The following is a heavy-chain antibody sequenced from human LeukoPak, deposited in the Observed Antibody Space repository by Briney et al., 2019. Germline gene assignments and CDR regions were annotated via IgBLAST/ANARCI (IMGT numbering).Heavy chain of an antibody. D-gene: IGHD4/OR15-4a*01. J-gene: IGHJ4*02. V-gene: IGHV4-39*01. CDR2: VYYTGNT. Sequence: SETLSLTCTVSGDSISSSKYYWAWIRQPPGKGLEWIGNVYYTGNTYYNPSLKSRVTISVDTSKNQLSLKLSSVTAADTAVYYCARSTMGSNSVYDYWGQGTLVTVSS. CDR1: GDSISSSKYY. CDR3: ARSTMGSNSVYDY.